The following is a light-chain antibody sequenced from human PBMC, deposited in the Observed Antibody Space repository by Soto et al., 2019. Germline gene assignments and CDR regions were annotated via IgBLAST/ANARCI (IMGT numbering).Light chain of an antibody. CDR1: QSVSTF. Sequence: GLTHSPATLSLSAGERAILSCKASQSVSTFLAWFQQKTGQPPRILIYAASRRATGIPDRFSGSGYGTDFNLTISSLEPEDFAVYYCQQRSNWPLTFGGGTKVDIK. J-gene: IGKJ4*01. CDR2: AAS. CDR3: QQRSNWPLT. V-gene: IGKV3-11*01.